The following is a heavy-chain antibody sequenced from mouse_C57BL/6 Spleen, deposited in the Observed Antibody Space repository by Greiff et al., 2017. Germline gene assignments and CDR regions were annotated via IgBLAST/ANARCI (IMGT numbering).Heavy chain of an antibody. D-gene: IGHD2-4*01. Sequence: VQLKESGPGLVKPSQSLSLSCSVTGYSFTSGYYWNWLRQFPGNKLEWMGYISYDGSNNYNPSLKNRISITSDTSKNQFFLKLNAVTTEDTATEYCARDYDYDGYYFDYWGQGTTLTGSS. CDR1: GYSFTSGYY. J-gene: IGHJ2*01. V-gene: IGHV3-6*01. CDR3: ARDYDYDGYYFDY. CDR2: ISYDGSN.